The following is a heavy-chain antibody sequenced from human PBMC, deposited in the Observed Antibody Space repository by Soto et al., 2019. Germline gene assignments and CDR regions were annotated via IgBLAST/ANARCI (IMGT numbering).Heavy chain of an antibody. D-gene: IGHD6-6*01. Sequence: GGSLRLSCAASGFTFSSYGMHWVRQAPGKGLEWVAVISYDGSNKYYADSVKGRFTISRDNSKNTLYLQMNSLRAEDTAVYYCAKDSSSSTFDYWGQGTLVTV. V-gene: IGHV3-30*18. CDR2: ISYDGSNK. J-gene: IGHJ4*02. CDR3: AKDSSSSTFDY. CDR1: GFTFSSYG.